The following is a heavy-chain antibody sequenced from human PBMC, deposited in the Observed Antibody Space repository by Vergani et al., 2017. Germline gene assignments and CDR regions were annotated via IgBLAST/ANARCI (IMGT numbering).Heavy chain of an antibody. D-gene: IGHD2-21*02. V-gene: IGHV3-7*01. CDR3: AIEQGDGDNQYYYYYYMDV. CDR1: GFTFSSYW. CDR2: IKQDGSEK. Sequence: EVQLVESGGGLVQPGGSLRLSCAASGFTFSSYWMSWVRQAPGKGLEWVANIKQDGSEKYYVDSVKGRFTISRDNAKNSLYLQMNSRRAEDKAVYYCAIEQGDGDNQYYYYYYMDVWGKGTTVTVSS. J-gene: IGHJ6*03.